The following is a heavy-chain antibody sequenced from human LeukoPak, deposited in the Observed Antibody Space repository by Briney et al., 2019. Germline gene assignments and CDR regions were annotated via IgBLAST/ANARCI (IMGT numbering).Heavy chain of an antibody. V-gene: IGHV3-23*01. Sequence: GGSLRLSCAASGFTFSSYAMSWVRQAPGKGLEWVSAISGSGGSTYYADSVKGRFTISRDNSKNTLYLQMNSLRAEDTAVYYCEGSGYYYDSSGYLAHWGQGTLVTVSS. D-gene: IGHD3-22*01. CDR2: ISGSGGST. CDR1: GFTFSSYA. CDR3: EGSGYYYDSSGYLAH. J-gene: IGHJ4*02.